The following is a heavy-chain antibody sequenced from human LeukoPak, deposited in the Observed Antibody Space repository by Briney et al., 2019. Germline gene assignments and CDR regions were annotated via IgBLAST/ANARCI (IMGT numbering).Heavy chain of an antibody. J-gene: IGHJ1*01. CDR2: INHSGST. Sequence: SETLSLTCAVYGGSFSGYYCIWIRQPPGKGLEWVGEINHSGSTNYNPSLKSRVTISVDTSKNQFSLKLSSVTAADTAVYYCARRRQLGPFRHWGQGTLVTVSS. D-gene: IGHD6-6*01. CDR3: ARRRQLGPFRH. CDR1: GGSFSGYY. V-gene: IGHV4-34*01.